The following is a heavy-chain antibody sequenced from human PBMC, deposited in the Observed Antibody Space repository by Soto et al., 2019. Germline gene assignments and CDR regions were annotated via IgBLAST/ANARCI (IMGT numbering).Heavy chain of an antibody. CDR3: ARDGGDCGYRLIYYYFYGLDG. CDR2: INIGSGNT. Sequence: QVQLVQSGAEEKQPGASVRLSCKASGYAFSSYAMNWVRQAPGQRLEWMGWINIGSGNTEYSQNFQDRITITRDTSSSTVYMELNSRKTEDTAVYYCARDGGDCGYRLIYYYFYGLDGWGQGANVTVSS. D-gene: IGHD5-12*01. V-gene: IGHV1-3*05. CDR1: GYAFSSYA. J-gene: IGHJ6*02.